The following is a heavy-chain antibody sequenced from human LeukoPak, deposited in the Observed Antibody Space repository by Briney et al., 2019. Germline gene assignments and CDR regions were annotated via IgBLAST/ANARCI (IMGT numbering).Heavy chain of an antibody. CDR2: INPSGST. D-gene: IGHD3-22*01. V-gene: IGHV4-61*02. CDR1: GDSIRRGNYY. J-gene: IGHJ4*02. Sequence: PSETLSLTCSVSGDSIRRGNYYWSWIRQSAGKGLKWIGRINPSGSTNYNPSLKSRVIMSLDTSKNQFSLRLTSVTAADTAVYYCARDDFDNSGYRPFYFWGQGSLVTVSS. CDR3: ARDDFDNSGYRPFYF.